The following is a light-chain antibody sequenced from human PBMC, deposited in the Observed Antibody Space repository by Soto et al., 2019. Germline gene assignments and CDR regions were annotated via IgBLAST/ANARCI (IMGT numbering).Light chain of an antibody. CDR3: QQYDSSPRT. V-gene: IGKV3-20*01. J-gene: IGKJ1*01. CDR2: CAS. CDR1: QSLSGRY. Sequence: DTMLTQTPGTLALSPGEGDTLSCRASQSLSGRYLAWYQQKPGQAPRLLIYCASTRATGIPDRFSGSGSGTDFTLTISRLEPEDFAVYYCQQYDSSPRTFGQGTKVEI.